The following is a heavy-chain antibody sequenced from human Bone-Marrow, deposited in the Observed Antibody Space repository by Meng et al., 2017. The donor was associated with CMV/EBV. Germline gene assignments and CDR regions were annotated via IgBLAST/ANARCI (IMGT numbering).Heavy chain of an antibody. CDR3: ERDYDVGYSRSPGVDY. D-gene: IGHD1-26*01. J-gene: IGHJ4*02. Sequence: ASVKVSCKASGYTFTRYFLHWVRQAHGQGLEWMGIINPSGGSPTYAQEFQGRVTITRDTSTSTIYMELGNLRSVDTAVYYCERDYDVGYSRSPGVDYWGQGTLVTVSS. CDR1: GYTFTRYF. V-gene: IGHV1-46*01. CDR2: INPSGGSP.